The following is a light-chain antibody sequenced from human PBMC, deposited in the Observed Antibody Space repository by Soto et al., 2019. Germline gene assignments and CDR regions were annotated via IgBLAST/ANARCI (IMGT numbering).Light chain of an antibody. CDR3: QQYDSWPWT. V-gene: IGKV3-15*01. CDR2: RAF. J-gene: IGKJ1*01. Sequence: EIVMTQSPATLSVSPGDGATLSCRASQSVTSDLAWYQQKPGQAPRLLIYRAFTRATGLPARFSGSGSGTEFTLTISSLQSEDFAVYYCQQYDSWPWTFGQGTKVDIK. CDR1: QSVTSD.